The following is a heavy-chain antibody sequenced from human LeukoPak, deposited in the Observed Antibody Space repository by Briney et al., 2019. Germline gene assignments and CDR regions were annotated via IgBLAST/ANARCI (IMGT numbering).Heavy chain of an antibody. CDR3: ARELGRNAFDV. CDR2: ISPDNGGT. D-gene: IGHD3-10*01. J-gene: IGHJ3*01. Sequence: ASVKVSCKASGYTFSHNHMYWIRQAPGQGLECMGWISPDNGGTNYAQKFQGRITMTGDTSISTGYMELSSLTSDDTAIYFCARELGRNAFDVWGQGTLVTVSP. CDR1: GYTFSHNH. V-gene: IGHV1-2*02.